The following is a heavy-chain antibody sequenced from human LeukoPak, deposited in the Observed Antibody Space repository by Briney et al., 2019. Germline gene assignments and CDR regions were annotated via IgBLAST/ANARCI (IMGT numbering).Heavy chain of an antibody. D-gene: IGHD2-8*02. Sequence: GRSLRLSCAASGFTFSSYGMHWVRQAPGKGLEWVAVIWYDGSNKYYADSVKGRFTISRDNSKNTLYLQMNSLRAEDTAVYYCARAWWMAKGLDYWGQGTLVTVSS. CDR3: ARAWWMAKGLDY. J-gene: IGHJ4*02. V-gene: IGHV3-33*01. CDR2: IWYDGSNK. CDR1: GFTFSSYG.